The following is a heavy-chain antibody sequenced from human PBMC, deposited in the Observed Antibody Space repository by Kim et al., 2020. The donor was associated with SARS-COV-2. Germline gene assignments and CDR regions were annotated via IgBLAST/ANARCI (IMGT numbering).Heavy chain of an antibody. D-gene: IGHD2-15*01. CDR3: ARAAGYCSGGSCYSGKVDY. CDR2: INHSGST. J-gene: IGHJ4*02. CDR1: GGSFSGYY. V-gene: IGHV4-34*01. Sequence: SETLSLTCAVYGGSFSGYYWSWIRQPPGKGLEWIGEINHSGSTNYNPSLKSRVTISVDTSKNQFSLKLSSVTAADTAVYYCARAAGYCSGGSCYSGKVDYWGQGTLVTVSS.